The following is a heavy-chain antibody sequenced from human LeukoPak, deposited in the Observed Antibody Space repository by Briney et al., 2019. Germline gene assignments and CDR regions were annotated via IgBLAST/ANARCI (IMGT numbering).Heavy chain of an antibody. V-gene: IGHV4-34*01. D-gene: IGHD6-13*01. CDR1: GGSFSGYY. CDR2: INHSGST. Sequence: SETLSLTCAVYGGSFSGYYWSWIRQPPGKGPEWIGEINHSGSTNYNPSLKSRVTISVDTSKNQFSLKLSSVTAADTAVYYCARGRSIAAAGTNAFDIWGQGTMVTVSS. J-gene: IGHJ3*02. CDR3: ARGRSIAAAGTNAFDI.